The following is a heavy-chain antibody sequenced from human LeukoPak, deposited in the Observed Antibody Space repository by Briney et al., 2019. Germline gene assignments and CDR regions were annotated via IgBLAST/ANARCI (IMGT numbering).Heavy chain of an antibody. V-gene: IGHV3-30*02. D-gene: IGHD3-22*01. J-gene: IGHJ4*02. Sequence: QPGGSLRLSCAASGFTFSSYGMHWVRQAPGKGLEWVAFIRYDGSNKYYADSVKGRFTISRDNSKNTLYLQMNSLRAEDTAVYYCASVCDSSGYPYYFDYWGQGTLVTVSS. CDR3: ASVCDSSGYPYYFDY. CDR1: GFTFSSYG. CDR2: IRYDGSNK.